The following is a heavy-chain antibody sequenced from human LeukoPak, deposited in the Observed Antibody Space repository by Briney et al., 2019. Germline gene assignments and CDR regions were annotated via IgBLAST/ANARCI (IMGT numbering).Heavy chain of an antibody. J-gene: IGHJ4*02. CDR3: ARGHSGSYYFGFDY. D-gene: IGHD1-26*01. CDR2: MSAYNGNT. CDR1: GYTFTSYG. Sequence: ASVKVSCKASGYTFTSYGISWVRQAPGQGLEWMGWMSAYNGNTNYAQKLQGRVTMTTDTSTSTAYMELRSLRSDDTAVYYCARGHSGSYYFGFDYWGQGTLVTVSS. V-gene: IGHV1-18*01.